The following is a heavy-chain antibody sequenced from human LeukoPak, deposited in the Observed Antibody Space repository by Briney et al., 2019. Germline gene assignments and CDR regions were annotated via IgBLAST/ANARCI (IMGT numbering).Heavy chain of an antibody. CDR2: IEYDGSDK. CDR1: GFTFSQNG. Sequence: GGSLRLSCAASGFTFSQNGMHWVRQAPGKGLEWMAFIEYDGSDKYFADSVKGRFTISRDNAKNSLYLQMNSLRAEDTAVYYCARVDSGYDDECSGGSCHGVDYWGQGTLVTVSS. J-gene: IGHJ4*02. V-gene: IGHV3-30*12. CDR3: ARVDSGYDDECSGGSCHGVDY. D-gene: IGHD2-15*01.